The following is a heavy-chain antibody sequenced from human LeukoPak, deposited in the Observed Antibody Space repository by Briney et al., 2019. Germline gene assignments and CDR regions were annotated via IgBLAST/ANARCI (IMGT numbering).Heavy chain of an antibody. J-gene: IGHJ6*02. Sequence: GGSLRFSCAASGFTVNSNYMSWVRQAPGKGLEWVSFIYTTGRTYYADSVKGRFTISRDDSKNTVFLQMNSLRAEDTAVYYCARDPPMTTDFALDVWGQGTTITVSS. V-gene: IGHV3-66*01. CDR3: ARDPPMTTDFALDV. CDR1: GFTVNSNY. D-gene: IGHD4-11*01. CDR2: IYTTGRT.